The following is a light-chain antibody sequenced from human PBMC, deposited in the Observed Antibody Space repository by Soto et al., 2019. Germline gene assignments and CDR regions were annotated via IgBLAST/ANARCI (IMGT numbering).Light chain of an antibody. J-gene: IGKJ2*01. CDR3: QQRYKWPNT. Sequence: EIVLTQSPATLSLSPGERATLSCRASQSVGTYLAWYQHNPGQAPRLLIYDASNRATGIPARFSGSGSGTDFTLTISSPEPEDFAVYYCQQRYKWPNTFGQGTKLEIK. V-gene: IGKV3-11*01. CDR2: DAS. CDR1: QSVGTY.